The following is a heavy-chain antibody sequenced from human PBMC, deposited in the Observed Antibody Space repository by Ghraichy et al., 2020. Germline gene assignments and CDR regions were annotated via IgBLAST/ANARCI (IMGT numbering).Heavy chain of an antibody. Sequence: GGSLRLSCAASGFTFSGYGMNWVRRAPGKGLEWVSSISSSSTYIYYADSLKGRFTISRDNAKNSLYLQMNSLRAEDTAVYYCARSSEGSGWYGRRYYYMDVWGKGTTVTVSS. J-gene: IGHJ6*03. CDR2: ISSSSTYI. V-gene: IGHV3-21*01. CDR3: ARSSEGSGWYGRRYYYMDV. CDR1: GFTFSGYG. D-gene: IGHD6-19*01.